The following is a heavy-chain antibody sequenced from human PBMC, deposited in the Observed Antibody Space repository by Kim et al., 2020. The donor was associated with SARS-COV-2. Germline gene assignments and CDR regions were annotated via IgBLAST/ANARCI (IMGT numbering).Heavy chain of an antibody. CDR2: ISSSGSTI. V-gene: IGHV3-48*03. CDR1: GFTFSSYE. CDR3: ARNSIAAAGMPNYYFDY. Sequence: GGSLRLSCAASGFTFSSYEMNWVRQAPGKGLEWVSYISSSGSTIYYADSVKGRFTISRDNAKNSLYLQMNSLRAEDTAVYYCARNSIAAAGMPNYYFDYWGQGTLVTVSS. J-gene: IGHJ4*02. D-gene: IGHD6-13*01.